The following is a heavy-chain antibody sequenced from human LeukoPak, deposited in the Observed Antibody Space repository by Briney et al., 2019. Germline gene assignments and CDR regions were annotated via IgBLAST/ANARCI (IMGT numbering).Heavy chain of an antibody. Sequence: SGGSLRLSCAASGFTFSSYWMSWVRQAPAKGLELVANIRQDGSEKYYVDSVKGRFTISRDNAKNSLYLQMNSLRAEDTAVYYCARLAYCGGDCYSGFDYWGQGTLVTVSS. D-gene: IGHD2-21*02. CDR2: IRQDGSEK. CDR3: ARLAYCGGDCYSGFDY. CDR1: GFTFSSYW. V-gene: IGHV3-7*01. J-gene: IGHJ4*02.